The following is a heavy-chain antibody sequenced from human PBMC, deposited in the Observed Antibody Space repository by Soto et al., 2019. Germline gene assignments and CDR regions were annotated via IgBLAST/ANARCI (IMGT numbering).Heavy chain of an antibody. Sequence: KTSETLSLTCAVYGGSFSGYYWSWIRQPPGKGLEWIGEINHSGSTNYNPSLKSRVTISVDTSKNQFSLKLSSVTAADTAVYYCVGYCTNGVCYTGPYYYGMDVWGQGTTVTVSS. V-gene: IGHV4-34*01. J-gene: IGHJ6*02. CDR3: VGYCTNGVCYTGPYYYGMDV. CDR2: INHSGST. D-gene: IGHD2-8*01. CDR1: GGSFSGYY.